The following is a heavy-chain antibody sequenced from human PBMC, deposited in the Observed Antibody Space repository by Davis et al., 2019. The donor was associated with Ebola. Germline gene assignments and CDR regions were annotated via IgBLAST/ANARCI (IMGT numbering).Heavy chain of an antibody. D-gene: IGHD6-6*01. V-gene: IGHV5-51*01. CDR1: GYSFTSYW. CDR2: IYPGDSDT. CDR3: ARHGQLQGYYYYYMDV. J-gene: IGHJ6*03. Sequence: GESLKISCKGSGYSFTSYWTGWVRQMPGKGLEWMGIIYPGDSDTRYSPSFQGQVTISADKSISTAYLQWSSLKASDTAMYYCARHGQLQGYYYYYMDVWGKGTTVTVSS.